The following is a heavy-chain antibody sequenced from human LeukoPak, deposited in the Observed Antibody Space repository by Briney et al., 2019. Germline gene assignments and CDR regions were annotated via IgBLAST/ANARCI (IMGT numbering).Heavy chain of an antibody. J-gene: IGHJ5*02. Sequence: PGGSLRLSCAASGFTFGSYAMTWVRQAPGKGLEWVSSIDARGGSTYYADSVKGRFTISRDNSKSTFYLQMNTLRADGTAVYYCAKGSGSGWYGWFAPWGQGTLVTVSS. CDR2: IDARGGST. CDR1: GFTFGSYA. V-gene: IGHV3-23*01. CDR3: AKGSGSGWYGWFAP. D-gene: IGHD6-19*01.